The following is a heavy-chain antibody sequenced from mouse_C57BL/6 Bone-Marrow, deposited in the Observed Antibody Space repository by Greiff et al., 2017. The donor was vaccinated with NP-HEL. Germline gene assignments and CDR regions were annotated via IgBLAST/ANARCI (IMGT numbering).Heavy chain of an antibody. V-gene: IGHV1-55*01. J-gene: IGHJ1*03. CDR2: IYPGSGST. Sequence: VQLQQPGAELVKPGASVKMSCKASGYTFTSYWITWVKQRPGQGLEWIGDIYPGSGSTNYNEKFKSKATLTVDTSSSTAYMQLSSLTSEDSAVYYCARRDNYYGSSYVGYFDVWGKGTTVTVSS. CDR1: GYTFTSYW. CDR3: ARRDNYYGSSYVGYFDV. D-gene: IGHD1-1*01.